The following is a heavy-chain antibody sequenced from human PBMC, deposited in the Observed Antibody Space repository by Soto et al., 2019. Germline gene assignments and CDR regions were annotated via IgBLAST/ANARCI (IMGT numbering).Heavy chain of an antibody. CDR1: GGSISSDDW. Sequence: QVQLQESGPGLVKPSGTLSLTCAVSGGSISSDDWWTWVRQTPGKGLEWIGEIYHSGTTNYNPSLMSRVTIAVDKAKSQFSLRLDSVTAADTAVYYCARSDCYGVCRGKWHDPWGQGILVTVSS. J-gene: IGHJ5*02. CDR3: ARSDCYGVCRGKWHDP. CDR2: IYHSGTT. V-gene: IGHV4-4*02. D-gene: IGHD2-21*02.